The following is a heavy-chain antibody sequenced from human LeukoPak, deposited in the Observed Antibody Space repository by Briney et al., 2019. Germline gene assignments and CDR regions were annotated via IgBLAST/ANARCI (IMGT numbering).Heavy chain of an antibody. J-gene: IGHJ4*02. CDR3: ATVWFGENYFDY. CDR2: FDPEDGET. Sequence: ASVKVSCKVSGYTLTELSMHWVRRAPGKGLEWMGGFDPEDGETIYAQKFQGRVTMTEDTSTDTAYMELSSLRSEDTAVYYCATVWFGENYFDYWGQGTLVTVSS. CDR1: GYTLTELS. D-gene: IGHD3-10*01. V-gene: IGHV1-24*01.